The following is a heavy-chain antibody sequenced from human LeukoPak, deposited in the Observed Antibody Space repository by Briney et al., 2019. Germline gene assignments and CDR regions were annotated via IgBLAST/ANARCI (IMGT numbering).Heavy chain of an antibody. CDR2: IYYSGST. CDR3: ARPYYGSGSYYNDGHFDY. J-gene: IGHJ4*02. D-gene: IGHD3-10*01. Sequence: SETLSLTCTVSGGSISSSSYYWGWIRQPPGKGLEWIGSIYYSGSTYYNPSLKSRVTISVDTSKNQFSLKLSSVTAADTAVYYCARPYYGSGSYYNDGHFDYWGQGTLVTVSS. V-gene: IGHV4-39*01. CDR1: GGSISSSSYY.